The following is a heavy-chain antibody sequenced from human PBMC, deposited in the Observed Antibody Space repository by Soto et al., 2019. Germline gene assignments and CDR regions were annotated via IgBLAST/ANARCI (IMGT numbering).Heavy chain of an antibody. V-gene: IGHV3-21*01. CDR1: GFTFSSYS. CDR3: ARAVDSSSSIGY. D-gene: IGHD6-6*01. J-gene: IGHJ4*02. CDR2: ISSSSSYI. Sequence: GGSLRLSCAASGFTFSSYSMNWVRQAPGKGLEWVSSISSSSSYIYYADSVKGRFTISRDNAKNSLYLQMNSLRAEDTAVYYCARAVDSSSSIGYWGQGTLVTVSS.